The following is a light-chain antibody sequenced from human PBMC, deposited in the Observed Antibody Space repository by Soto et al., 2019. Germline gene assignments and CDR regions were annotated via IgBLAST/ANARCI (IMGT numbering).Light chain of an antibody. V-gene: IGKV1-39*01. J-gene: IGKJ1*01. Sequence: DIQMTQSPSSLSASVGDRVTITCRASQSISNYLNWYQQKPGTAPKLLMFAASSLQSGVPSRFSGGGSGTDFTLSISNLQPEAFATYYCQQSYSTPRTFGQWTKLEIK. CDR3: QQSYSTPRT. CDR1: QSISNY. CDR2: AAS.